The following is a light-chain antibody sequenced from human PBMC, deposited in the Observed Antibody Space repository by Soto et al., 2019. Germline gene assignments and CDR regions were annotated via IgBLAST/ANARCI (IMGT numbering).Light chain of an antibody. CDR1: RDVGSD. CDR2: AAS. V-gene: IGKV1-6*02. Sequence: TQRSHSPLSLSVKGGENVMMTCRASRDVGSDVSWYQQKPGQAPKLVIYAASNLYTGVPPRFSGRRSGTAFTLTISSLQPGDFASYYCRQDYGDSWTFGQGTQVEIK. J-gene: IGKJ1*01. CDR3: RQDYGDSWT.